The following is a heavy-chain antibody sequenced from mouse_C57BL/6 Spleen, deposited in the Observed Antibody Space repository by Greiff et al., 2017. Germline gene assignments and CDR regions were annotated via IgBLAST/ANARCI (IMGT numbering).Heavy chain of an antibody. D-gene: IGHD1-1*01. CDR2: IDPSDSYT. V-gene: IGHV1-59*01. J-gene: IGHJ1*03. Sequence: QVQLQQPGAELVRPGTSVKLSCKASGYTFTSYWMHWVKQRPGQGLEWIGVIDPSDSYTNYNQKFKGKATLTVDTSSSTAYMQLSSLTSEDSAVYYCARPFITTGWYFDVWGTGTTVTVSS. CDR3: ARPFITTGWYFDV. CDR1: GYTFTSYW.